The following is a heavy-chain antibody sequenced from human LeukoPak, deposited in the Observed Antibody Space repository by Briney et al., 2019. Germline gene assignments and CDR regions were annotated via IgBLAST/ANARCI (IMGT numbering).Heavy chain of an antibody. CDR2: ISGSGGST. Sequence: PGGSLRLSCAASGFTFSYAMSWVRQAPGKGLEWVSGISGSGGSTYYADSVKGRFTISRDNSQNTLYLQMNSLRAEDTALYYCAKAFSGTLEFYYWGQGTLVTVSS. J-gene: IGHJ4*02. V-gene: IGHV3-23*01. CDR1: GFTFSYA. CDR3: AKAFSGTLEFYY. D-gene: IGHD1-26*01.